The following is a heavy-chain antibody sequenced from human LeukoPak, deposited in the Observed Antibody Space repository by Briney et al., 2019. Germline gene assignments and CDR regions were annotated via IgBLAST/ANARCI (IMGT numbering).Heavy chain of an antibody. J-gene: IGHJ4*02. CDR1: GGSISSGSYY. CDR3: ARGGYYYDSSGYYYNDY. D-gene: IGHD3-22*01. Sequence: SETLSLTCTVSGGSISSGSYYWSWIRQPAGKGLEWIGRIYTSGSTNYNPSLRSRVTISVDTSKNQFSLKLGSVTAADTAVYYCARGGYYYDSSGYYYNDYWGQGTLVTVSS. CDR2: IYTSGST. V-gene: IGHV4-61*02.